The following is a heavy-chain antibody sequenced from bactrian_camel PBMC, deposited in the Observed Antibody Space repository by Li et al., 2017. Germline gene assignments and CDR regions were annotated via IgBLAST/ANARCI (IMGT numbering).Heavy chain of an antibody. CDR3: AADFSPLGRKL. J-gene: IGHJ4*01. Sequence: QVQLVESGGSSVQAGGSLRLSCSVSPDTYRSNCVVWFRQAPGKEREAVAGIFGGSGPALYGGVETTYYADYVEGRFTISEDNAKNTVYLQENSLKPEHTGMCYYAADFSPLGRKLLGPGDPGHRL. V-gene: IGHV3-3*01. CDR1: PDTYRSNC. CDR2: IFGGSGPALYGGVETT.